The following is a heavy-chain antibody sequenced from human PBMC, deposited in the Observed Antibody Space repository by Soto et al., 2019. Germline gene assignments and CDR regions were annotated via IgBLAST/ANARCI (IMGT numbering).Heavy chain of an antibody. CDR3: AKDLGAYGDRLPADC. V-gene: IGHV3-30*18. CDR1: GFTFSLFD. D-gene: IGHD3-16*01. J-gene: IGHJ4*02. CDR2: ISHDGNTK. Sequence: QVQLVESGGGVVQPGRSLRLSCAASGFTFSLFDMHWVRQAPGKWLAWVALISHDGNTKYYVDSVKGRFTISRDNSKNTLYLQMNSLRPEYTAVYYCAKDLGAYGDRLPADCWGQGTLVTVSS.